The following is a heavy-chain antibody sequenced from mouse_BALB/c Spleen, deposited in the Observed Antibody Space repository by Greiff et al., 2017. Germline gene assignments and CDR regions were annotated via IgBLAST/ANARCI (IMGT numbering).Heavy chain of an antibody. Sequence: EVKLVESGGGLVKPGGSLKLSCAASGFTFSSFGMHWVRQAPEKGLEWVAYISSGSSTIYYADTVKGRFTISRDNPKNTLFLQMTSLRSEDTAMYYCARNDYNYMDYWGQGTSVTVSS. V-gene: IGHV5-17*02. CDR1: GFTFSSFG. D-gene: IGHD2-4*01. J-gene: IGHJ4*01. CDR3: ARNDYNYMDY. CDR2: ISSGSSTI.